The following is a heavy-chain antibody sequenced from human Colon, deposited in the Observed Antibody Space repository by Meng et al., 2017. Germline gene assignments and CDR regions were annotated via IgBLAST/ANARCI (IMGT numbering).Heavy chain of an antibody. CDR1: GGSISSGDYY. Sequence: GHLQEPGPGLVQPSQTLSLTCTVSGGSISSGDYYWSWIRQPPGKGLEWIGYIYYSGSTNSNASLKSRVTISIDRSKNQFSLKLSSVTAADTAVYYCARDRKHYGERGWFDPWGQGTLVTVSS. CDR3: ARDRKHYGERGWFDP. V-gene: IGHV4-30-4*01. CDR2: IYYSGST. J-gene: IGHJ5*02. D-gene: IGHD4-17*01.